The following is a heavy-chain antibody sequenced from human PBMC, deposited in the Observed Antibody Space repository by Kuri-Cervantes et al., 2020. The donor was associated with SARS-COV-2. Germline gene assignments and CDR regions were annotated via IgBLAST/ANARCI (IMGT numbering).Heavy chain of an antibody. CDR1: GGTFSSYS. J-gene: IGHJ5*02. V-gene: IGHV1-69*13. CDR2: IIPTFDTA. Sequence: SVKVSCKASGGTFSSYSVNWVRQAPGQGLEWMGRIIPTFDTATYAQKFQGRVTFTADESSSTAYMEVNSLTSEDTAVYFCARDTQQYYDFWSGYYNWFDPWGQGTLVTVSS. D-gene: IGHD3-3*01. CDR3: ARDTQQYYDFWSGYYNWFDP.